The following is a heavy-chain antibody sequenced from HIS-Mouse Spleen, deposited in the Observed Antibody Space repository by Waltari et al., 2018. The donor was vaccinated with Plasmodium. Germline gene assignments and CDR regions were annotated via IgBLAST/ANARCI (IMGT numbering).Heavy chain of an antibody. CDR1: GGSFSGYY. V-gene: IGHV4-34*01. Sequence: QVQLQQWGAGLLKPSETLSLTCAVYGGSFSGYYWSWIRQPPGKGLEWIGEIKHSGSTNYNPALKVRVTISVDTSKYQFSLKLSSVTAADTAVYYCARVIPLGIPHFDYWGQGTLVTVSS. CDR3: ARVIPLGIPHFDY. J-gene: IGHJ4*02. CDR2: IKHSGST. D-gene: IGHD7-27*01.